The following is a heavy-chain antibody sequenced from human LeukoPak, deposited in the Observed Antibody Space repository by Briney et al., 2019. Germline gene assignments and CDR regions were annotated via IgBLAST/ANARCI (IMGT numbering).Heavy chain of an antibody. CDR1: GFTVSSNY. V-gene: IGHV3-53*01. CDR2: IFTGGTT. J-gene: IGHJ6*02. Sequence: GGSLRLSCAASGFTVSSNYMSWVRQAPGKGLEWVSVIFTGGTTYYADSVKGRFTISRDNSKNTLYLQMNSLRAEDTAVYYCARVTTIFLYGMDVWGQGTTVTVSS. D-gene: IGHD3-9*01. CDR3: ARVTTIFLYGMDV.